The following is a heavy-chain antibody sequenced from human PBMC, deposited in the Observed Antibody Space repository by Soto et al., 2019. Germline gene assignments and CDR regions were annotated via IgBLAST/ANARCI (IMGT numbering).Heavy chain of an antibody. CDR3: AREYCSSTSCLNSWFDP. D-gene: IGHD2-2*01. J-gene: IGHJ5*02. Sequence: ASVKVSCKASGYTFTSYGISWVRQAPGQGLERKGWISAYNGNTNYAQKLQGRVTMTTDTSTSSAYIELRSLRSDDTAVYYCAREYCSSTSCLNSWFDPWGQGTLVTVSS. CDR2: ISAYNGNT. CDR1: GYTFTSYG. V-gene: IGHV1-18*01.